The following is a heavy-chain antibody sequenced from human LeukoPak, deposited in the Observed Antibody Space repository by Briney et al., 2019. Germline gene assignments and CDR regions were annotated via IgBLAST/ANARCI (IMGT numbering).Heavy chain of an antibody. J-gene: IGHJ4*02. CDR2: IYYSGST. CDR3: ARDRVVVVPAAMRRGYYFDY. CDR1: GGSVSSGSYY. Sequence: SEALSLTCTVSGGSVSSGSYYWSWIRQPPGKGLGWIGYIYYSGSTNYNPSLKSRVTISVDTSKNQFSLKLSSVTAADTAVYYCARDRVVVVPAAMRRGYYFDYWGQGTLVTVSS. V-gene: IGHV4-61*01. D-gene: IGHD2-2*01.